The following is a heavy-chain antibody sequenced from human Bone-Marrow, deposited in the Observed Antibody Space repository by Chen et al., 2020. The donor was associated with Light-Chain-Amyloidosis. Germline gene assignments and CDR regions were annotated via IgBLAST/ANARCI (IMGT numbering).Heavy chain of an antibody. CDR3: ARQPPRWLGPYNWFDP. J-gene: IGHJ5*02. D-gene: IGHD6-19*01. CDR2: IYYSGST. Sequence: QLQLQESGPGLVKPSETLSLTCTVSGGSISSSSYYWGWIRQPPGKGLEWIGSIYYSGSTYYNPSPKSRVTISVDTSKDQFSLKLSSVTAADTAVYYCARQPPRWLGPYNWFDPWGQGTLVTVSS. CDR1: GGSISSSSYY. V-gene: IGHV4-39*01.